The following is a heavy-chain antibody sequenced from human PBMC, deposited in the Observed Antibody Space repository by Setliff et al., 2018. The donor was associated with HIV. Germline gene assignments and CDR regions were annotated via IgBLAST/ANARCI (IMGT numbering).Heavy chain of an antibody. CDR2: INAGNGNT. V-gene: IGHV1-3*01. D-gene: IGHD3-9*01. CDR1: GYTFSRYA. J-gene: IGHJ4*02. CDR3: ARVGGPYYDLLTGYYGAVDY. Sequence: GASVKVSCKASGYTFSRYAMHWVRQAPGQRLEWMGWINAGNGNTKYSQKFQGRVSIARDTSASTAYMELRSPRCAETAVYYCARVGGPYYDLLTGYYGAVDYWGQGMLVTVSS.